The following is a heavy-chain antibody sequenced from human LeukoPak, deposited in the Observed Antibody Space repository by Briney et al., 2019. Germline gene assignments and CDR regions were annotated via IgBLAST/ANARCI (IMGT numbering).Heavy chain of an antibody. Sequence: GGSLRLSCAASGFTFDDYSMNWVRQAPGKGLEWVSGISWNSGSIGYADSVKGRFTISRDNAKISMYLQMNSLKAEDTALYYCAKDRQYCSSTSCYATYYFDYWGQGTLVTVSS. D-gene: IGHD2-2*01. CDR1: GFTFDDYS. CDR2: ISWNSGSI. CDR3: AKDRQYCSSTSCYATYYFDY. J-gene: IGHJ4*02. V-gene: IGHV3-9*01.